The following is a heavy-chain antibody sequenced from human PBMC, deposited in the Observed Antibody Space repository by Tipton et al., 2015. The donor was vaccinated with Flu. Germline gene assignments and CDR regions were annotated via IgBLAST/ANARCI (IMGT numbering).Heavy chain of an antibody. D-gene: IGHD2-8*01. CDR1: GYSFSNYW. V-gene: IGHV5-51*01. Sequence: QSGAEVKKPGESLKISCRASGYSFSNYWIGWVRQMPEKGLEWMGTIYPGDSETKYSPSFQGQVTISADKSISTAYLQWSRLKASDSAIYYCVRHPYCTNAVCPPGYWYFDLWGRGTLVTVSS. CDR3: VRHPYCTNAVCPPGYWYFDL. J-gene: IGHJ2*01. CDR2: IYPGDSET.